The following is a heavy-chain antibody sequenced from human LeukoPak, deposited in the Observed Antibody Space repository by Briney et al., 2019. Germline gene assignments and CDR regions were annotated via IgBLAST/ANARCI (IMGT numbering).Heavy chain of an antibody. CDR2: ISYDGSSE. Sequence: GGSLRLSCAASGFTFSSYGMHWVRQAPGKGLEWVAVISYDGSSEYYADSVKGRFTISRDNSKNTLYLQMNSLRAEDTAVYYCAKDRGMEYQLQRYVYWGQGTLVTVSS. D-gene: IGHD2-2*01. CDR1: GFTFSSYG. V-gene: IGHV3-30*18. CDR3: AKDRGMEYQLQRYVY. J-gene: IGHJ4*02.